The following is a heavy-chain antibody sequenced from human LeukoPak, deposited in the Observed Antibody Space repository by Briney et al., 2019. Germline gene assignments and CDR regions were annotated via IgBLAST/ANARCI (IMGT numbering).Heavy chain of an antibody. V-gene: IGHV3-23*01. D-gene: IGHD6-19*01. CDR3: AKTFCLMAGWPGCAFDI. J-gene: IGHJ3*02. Sequence: GGSLRLSCAASGLTFSEYAMSWVRQAPGKGLEWVSVISGSGNKEYNADSVRGRFTISRDNSKNMVYLQMNSLRDDDTAVYYCAKTFCLMAGWPGCAFDIWGQGAMVTVSS. CDR2: ISGSGNKE. CDR1: GLTFSEYA.